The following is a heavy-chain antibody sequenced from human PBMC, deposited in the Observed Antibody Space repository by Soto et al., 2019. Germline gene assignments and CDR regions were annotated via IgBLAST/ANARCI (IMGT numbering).Heavy chain of an antibody. CDR2: ISYDGSNK. Sequence: GGSLRLSCAASGFTFSSYGMHWVRQAPGKGLEWVAVISYDGSNKYYTDSVKGRFTISRDNSKNTLYLQMNSLRAEDTAVYYCAKHLSSGWSNTNYYYGMDVWGQGTTVTTSS. D-gene: IGHD6-19*01. CDR1: GFTFSSYG. V-gene: IGHV3-30*18. CDR3: AKHLSSGWSNTNYYYGMDV. J-gene: IGHJ6*02.